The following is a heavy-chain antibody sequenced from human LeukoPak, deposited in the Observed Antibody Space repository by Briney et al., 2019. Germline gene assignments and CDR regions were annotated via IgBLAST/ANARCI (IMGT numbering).Heavy chain of an antibody. CDR3: ARLYDYVWGSYYPFDY. CDR2: IYYSGST. Sequence: SETLSLTCTVSGGSISSSSYYWGWIRQPAGKGLEWIGSIYYSGSTYYNPSLKSRVTVSVDTSKNQFSLKLSSVTAADTAVYYCARLYDYVWGSYYPFDYWGQGTLVTVSS. V-gene: IGHV4-39*01. D-gene: IGHD3-16*01. J-gene: IGHJ4*02. CDR1: GGSISSSSYY.